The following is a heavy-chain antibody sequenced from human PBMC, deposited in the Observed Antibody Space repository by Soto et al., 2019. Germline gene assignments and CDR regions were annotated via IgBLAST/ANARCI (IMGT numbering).Heavy chain of an antibody. CDR2: IHAYNGDT. CDR1: GYTFSSYR. Sequence: QVQLVQSGAEVKKPGASVKVSCKASGYTFSSYRISWLRQAPGQGPEWMGWIHAYNGDTKYAQKFQDSLIMTTDTSTSTAYMELRSLTSDDTAVYYCARADYGDDDYWGQGTLVTVSS. CDR3: ARADYGDDDY. J-gene: IGHJ4*02. D-gene: IGHD4-17*01. V-gene: IGHV1-18*01.